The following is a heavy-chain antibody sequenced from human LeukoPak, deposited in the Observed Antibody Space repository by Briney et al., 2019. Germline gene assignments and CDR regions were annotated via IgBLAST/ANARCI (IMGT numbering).Heavy chain of an antibody. J-gene: IGHJ4*02. CDR2: IGTPAAT. CDR3: ARGQWLVSGYYFDY. D-gene: IGHD6-19*01. CDR1: GFTFSSYD. Sequence: GGSLRLSCAASGFTFSSYDMHWVRQAAGKGLEGVSAIGTPAATYYPGSVKVRFTISRQNAKNSLYLQMNSLRAGDTAVYYCARGQWLVSGYYFDYWGQGTLVTVSS. V-gene: IGHV3-13*01.